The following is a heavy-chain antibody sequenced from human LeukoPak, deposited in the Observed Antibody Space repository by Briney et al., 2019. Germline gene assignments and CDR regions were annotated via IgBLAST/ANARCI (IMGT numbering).Heavy chain of an antibody. J-gene: IGHJ3*02. V-gene: IGHV1-18*01. CDR3: ARFGGGITVGAQGDAFDI. CDR1: GYTFTSYG. D-gene: IGHD1-26*01. Sequence: GASVKVSCKASGYTFTSYGISWVRQAPGQGLEWMGWISAYNGNTNYAQKLQGRVTMTTDTSTSTAYMELRSLRSDDTAVYYCARFGGGITVGAQGDAFDIWGQGTMVTVSS. CDR2: ISAYNGNT.